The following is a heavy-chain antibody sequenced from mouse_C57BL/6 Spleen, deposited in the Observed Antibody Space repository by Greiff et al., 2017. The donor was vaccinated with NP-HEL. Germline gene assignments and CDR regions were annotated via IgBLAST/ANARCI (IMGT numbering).Heavy chain of an antibody. Sequence: EVQLQQSGPELVKPGASVKMSCKASGYTFTDYYMNWVKQSHGKSLEWIGDINPNNGGTSYNQKFKGKATLTVDKSSSTAYMELRSLTSEDSAVYYCASLYSNYVDYWGQGTTLTVSS. CDR3: ASLYSNYVDY. V-gene: IGHV1-26*01. J-gene: IGHJ2*01. D-gene: IGHD2-5*01. CDR2: INPNNGGT. CDR1: GYTFTDYY.